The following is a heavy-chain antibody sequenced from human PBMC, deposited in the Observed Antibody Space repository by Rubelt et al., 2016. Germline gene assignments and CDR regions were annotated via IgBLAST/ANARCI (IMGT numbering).Heavy chain of an antibody. J-gene: IGHJ4*02. D-gene: IGHD2-15*01. Sequence: VRPAPGKGLEWVSSISDTSKYIFHADSVGGRFTISRDDAKNSLFLQMNGLRVEDTAIYYCARVGYCIGGCYPFDLWGQGTLVTVSS. CDR3: ARVGYCIGGCYPFDL. V-gene: IGHV3-21*06. CDR2: ISDTSKYI.